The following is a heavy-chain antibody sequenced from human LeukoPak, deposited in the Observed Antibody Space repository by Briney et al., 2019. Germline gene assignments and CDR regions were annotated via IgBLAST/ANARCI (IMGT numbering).Heavy chain of an antibody. CDR1: GGSFSGYY. CDR2: INPRGST. D-gene: IGHD5-24*01. V-gene: IGHV4-34*01. J-gene: IGHJ4*02. Sequence: SETLSLTCGVYGGSFSGYYWSWIRQPPGKGLEWVGEINPRGSTNYNPSLKSRVTLSTDTSKNQFSLTLNSVTAADTAVYYCARRRLGYYFDYWGQGTLVTVSS. CDR3: ARRRLGYYFDY.